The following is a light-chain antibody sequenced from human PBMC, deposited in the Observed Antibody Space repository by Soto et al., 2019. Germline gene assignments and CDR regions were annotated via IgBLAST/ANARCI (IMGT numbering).Light chain of an antibody. Sequence: QSVLTQPASVSGSPGQSITISCTGTSSDVGGYTYVSWYQQHPGKAPKLMIYEVSNRPSGVSNRFSGAKSGNTASLTISGLQAEDEADYYCSSYTSSSTLHYVFGTGTKVTVL. CDR3: SSYTSSSTLHYV. J-gene: IGLJ1*01. V-gene: IGLV2-14*01. CDR1: SSDVGGYTY. CDR2: EVS.